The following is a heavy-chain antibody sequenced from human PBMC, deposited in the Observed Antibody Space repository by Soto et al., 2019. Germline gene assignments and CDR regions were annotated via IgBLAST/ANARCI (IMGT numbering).Heavy chain of an antibody. CDR2: IIPMFGRP. CDR1: GGTFSNYA. J-gene: IGHJ4*02. D-gene: IGHD1-1*01. V-gene: IGHV1-69*01. Sequence: QVQLVQSGAEVKKPGSSVKVSCKASGGTFSNYAINWVRQAPGQGLEWMGGIIPMFGRPTTAQKFQGRVTIIADESTTTAYMELSSLRSHDTAMYYCARAGEIINWNHDFDYWGQGTLVTVSS. CDR3: ARAGEIINWNHDFDY.